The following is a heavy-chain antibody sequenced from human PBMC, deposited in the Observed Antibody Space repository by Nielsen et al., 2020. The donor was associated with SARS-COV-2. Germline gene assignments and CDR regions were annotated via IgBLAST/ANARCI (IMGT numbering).Heavy chain of an antibody. V-gene: IGHV4-59*01. CDR2: IYYSGST. D-gene: IGHD3-3*01. CDR3: ARGHVLRFLGWLGAAWFDP. Sequence: WIRQSPGKGLEWIGYIYYSGSTNYNPSLKSRVTISVDTSKNQFSLKLSSVTAADTAVYYCARGHVLRFLGWLGAAWFDPWGQGTLVTVSS. J-gene: IGHJ5*02.